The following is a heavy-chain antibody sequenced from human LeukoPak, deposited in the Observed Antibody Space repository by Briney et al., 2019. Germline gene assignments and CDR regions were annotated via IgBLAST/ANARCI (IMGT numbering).Heavy chain of an antibody. CDR3: ARATCLVAVIIQVFDY. J-gene: IGHJ4*02. CDR1: GFSFSSYS. Sequence: GGSLRLSCAASGFSFSSYSMSWVRQAPGKGLEWVANINGGGSEINYVDSVKGRFTISRDNAKTSVYLQMNSLRAEDTAMYYCARATCLVAVIIQVFDYWGQGTLVTVSS. CDR2: INGGGSEI. V-gene: IGHV3-7*03. D-gene: IGHD3-10*01.